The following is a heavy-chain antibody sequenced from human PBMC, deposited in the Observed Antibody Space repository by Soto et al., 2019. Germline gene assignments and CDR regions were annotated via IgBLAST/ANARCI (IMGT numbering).Heavy chain of an antibody. CDR1: GGSFSGGGYY. CDR2: ISYSGNT. Sequence: SETLSLTCTVSGGSFSGGGYYWSWIRQHPGKGLEWMGYISYSGNTKYKPSLQSRITISVDTSENQFSLRLTSVTAADTAIYFCARTSIFGVVLNAFDIWGQGTLVTVSS. D-gene: IGHD3-3*01. CDR3: ARTSIFGVVLNAFDI. J-gene: IGHJ3*02. V-gene: IGHV4-31*03.